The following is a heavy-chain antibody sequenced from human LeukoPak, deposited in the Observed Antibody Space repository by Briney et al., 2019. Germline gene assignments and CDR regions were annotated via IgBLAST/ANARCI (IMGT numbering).Heavy chain of an antibody. CDR1: GGSISSYY. D-gene: IGHD1-26*01. CDR3: ARGQVGATLPIDY. J-gene: IGHJ4*02. V-gene: IGHV4-59*01. CDR2: IYYSGST. Sequence: SETLSLTCTVSGGSISSYYWSWIRQPPGKRLEWIGYIYYSGSTNYNPSLKSRVTISVDTSKNQFSLKLSSVTAADTAVYYCARGQVGATLPIDYWGQGTLVTVSS.